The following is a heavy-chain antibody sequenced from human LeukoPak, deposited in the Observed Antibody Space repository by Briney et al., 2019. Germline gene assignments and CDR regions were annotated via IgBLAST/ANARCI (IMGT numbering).Heavy chain of an antibody. D-gene: IGHD6-19*01. CDR3: ARVPGSSGRRRVY. V-gene: IGHV3-30-3*01. CDR1: GFTFSSYA. Sequence: PGGSLRLSCAASGFTFSSYAMHWVRQAPGKGLEWVAVISYDGSNKYYADSVKDRFTISRDNSKNTLYLQMNSLRAEDTAVYYCARVPGSSGRRRVYWGQGTLVTVSS. CDR2: ISYDGSNK. J-gene: IGHJ4*02.